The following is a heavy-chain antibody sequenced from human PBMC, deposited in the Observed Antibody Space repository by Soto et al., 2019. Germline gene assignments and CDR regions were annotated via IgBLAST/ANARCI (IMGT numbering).Heavy chain of an antibody. CDR3: ARYLVRLTHFDY. V-gene: IGHV4-59*01. CDR1: GDSISTYY. Sequence: QVQLQESGPGLLKPSETLSLTCTVSGDSISTYYWNWVRQPLGKGLEWIGYIYYIGRTNYIPSLRSRVTMSLDPSKKQISLNLNSVTAADTAVYYCARYLVRLTHFDYWGQGRLVTVSS. J-gene: IGHJ4*02. D-gene: IGHD2-21*01. CDR2: IYYIGRT.